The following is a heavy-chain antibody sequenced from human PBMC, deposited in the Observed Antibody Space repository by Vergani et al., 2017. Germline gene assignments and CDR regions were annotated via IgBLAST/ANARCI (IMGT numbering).Heavy chain of an antibody. CDR1: GYTFTSYA. Sequence: QVQLVQSGSELKKPGASVTVSCKASGYTFTSYAMNWVRQAPGQGLEWMGWINTNTGNPTYAQGFTGRFVFSLDTSVSTAYLQISSLKAEDTAVYYCARDKYYDILTGSLGRDGMDVWGQGTTVTVSS. CDR3: ARDKYYDILTGSLGRDGMDV. D-gene: IGHD3-9*01. V-gene: IGHV7-4-1*02. J-gene: IGHJ6*02. CDR2: INTNTGNP.